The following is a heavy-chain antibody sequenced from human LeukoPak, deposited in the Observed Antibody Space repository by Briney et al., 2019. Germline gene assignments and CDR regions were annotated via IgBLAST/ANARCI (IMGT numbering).Heavy chain of an antibody. Sequence: PSETLSLTCTVSGGSISSYYWSWIRQPPGKGLERIGHIYYSGSTNYNPSLKSRVTISVDTSKNQFSLKLSSVTAADTAVYYCASHGIAAAGFAEYFQHWGQGTLVTVSS. J-gene: IGHJ1*01. D-gene: IGHD6-13*01. CDR2: IYYSGST. CDR1: GGSISSYY. CDR3: ASHGIAAAGFAEYFQH. V-gene: IGHV4-59*01.